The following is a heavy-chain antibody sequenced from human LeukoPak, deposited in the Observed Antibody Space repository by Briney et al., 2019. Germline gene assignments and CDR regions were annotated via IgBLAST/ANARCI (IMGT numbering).Heavy chain of an antibody. Sequence: GGSLRLSCAASGFTFRGYGMPWVRQAPGKGLDWVAFIGYDGNNKYYVDSVKGRFTISRDTSKNTLYLQMNSLRAEDTAVYYCAREEAIAPGGTFFDYWGQGTLVTVSS. CDR2: IGYDGNNK. CDR3: AREEAIAPGGTFFDY. D-gene: IGHD6-13*01. J-gene: IGHJ4*02. V-gene: IGHV3-30*02. CDR1: GFTFRGYG.